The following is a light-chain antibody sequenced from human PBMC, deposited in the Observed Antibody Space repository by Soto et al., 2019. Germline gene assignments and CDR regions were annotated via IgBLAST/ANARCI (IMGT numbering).Light chain of an antibody. V-gene: IGLV2-14*01. Sequence: QSALTQPASVSGSPGQSITISCTGTSSDVGGYNYVSWYQLHPNKAHKLMFYEVSNRPSGVSNRFSGSKSGNTASLTISGLQAEHEDDYYCSSYTSSNAYVFGTGTKLTVL. CDR2: EVS. CDR3: SSYTSSNAYV. CDR1: SSDVGGYNY. J-gene: IGLJ1*01.